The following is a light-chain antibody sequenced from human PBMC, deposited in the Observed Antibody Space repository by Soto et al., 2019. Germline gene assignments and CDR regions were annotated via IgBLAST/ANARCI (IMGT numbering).Light chain of an antibody. CDR2: KGT. CDR3: CSSAPESTHV. CDR1: SSDVGAYNS. J-gene: IGLJ1*01. V-gene: IGLV2-23*01. Sequence: QSALAQPASVSGSPGQSITISCTGTSSDVGAYNSVSWYQQHPHRAPQVIIYKGTQRPSGVSNRFSGSTSGNAASLTISALQTDDEADYFCCSSAPESTHVCGTGTKLTVL.